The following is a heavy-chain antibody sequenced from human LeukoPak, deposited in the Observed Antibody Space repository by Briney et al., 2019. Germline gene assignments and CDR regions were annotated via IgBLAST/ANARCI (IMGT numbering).Heavy chain of an antibody. Sequence: GGSLRLSCAASGFTFTSYGMHWVRQAPGKGLEWVAFIRYDGTNKYYADSVKGRFTISRDNSKNTLYLQMNSLRAEDTAVYYCAKGGAVSSKSITMVRGTRRYYYYMDVWGKGTTVTISS. CDR2: IRYDGTNK. CDR1: GFTFTSYG. CDR3: AKGGAVSSKSITMVRGTRRYYYYMDV. D-gene: IGHD3-10*01. V-gene: IGHV3-30*02. J-gene: IGHJ6*03.